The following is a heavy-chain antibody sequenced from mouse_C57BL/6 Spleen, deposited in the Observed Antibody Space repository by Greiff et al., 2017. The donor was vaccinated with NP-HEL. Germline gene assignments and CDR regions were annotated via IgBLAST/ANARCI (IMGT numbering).Heavy chain of an antibody. J-gene: IGHJ3*01. Sequence: QVQLKQPGAELVKPGASVKLSCKASGYTFTSYWMHWVKQRPGQGLEWIGMIHPNSGSTNYNEKFKGKVTLTVDKSSSTAYMQLSSLTSEDSAVSYYAREDYPFAYWGQGTLVTVSA. CDR2: IHPNSGST. CDR3: AREDYPFAY. V-gene: IGHV1-64*01. CDR1: GYTFTSYW. D-gene: IGHD2-4*01.